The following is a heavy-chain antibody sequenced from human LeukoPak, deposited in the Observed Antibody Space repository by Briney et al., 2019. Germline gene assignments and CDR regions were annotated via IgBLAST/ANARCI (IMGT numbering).Heavy chain of an antibody. V-gene: IGHV3-23*01. CDR1: GFTFSSYA. J-gene: IGHJ6*02. CDR2: IRGSGANT. D-gene: IGHD3-10*01. Sequence: GGSLRLSCAASGFTFSSYAMNWARQAPGKGLEFVSGIRGSGANTYYADSVKGRFTISRDNSKNTLYLQMNSLRAEDTAVYYCVKDSVPSDYYYYGMDVWGQGTTVTVSS. CDR3: VKDSVPSDYYYYGMDV.